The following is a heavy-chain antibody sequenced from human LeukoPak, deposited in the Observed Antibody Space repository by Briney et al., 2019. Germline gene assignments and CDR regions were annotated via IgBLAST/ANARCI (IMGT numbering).Heavy chain of an antibody. V-gene: IGHV1-69-2*01. Sequence: ASVKISCKASGYTFTDYYMHWVQQAPGKGLEWIGRVDPEDGETIYAEKFQGRVTITADTSTDTAYMELSSLRSEDTAVYYCATDLGYCSGGSCYSDAFDIWGQGTMVTVSS. J-gene: IGHJ3*02. CDR3: ATDLGYCSGGSCYSDAFDI. CDR1: GYTFTDYY. CDR2: VDPEDGET. D-gene: IGHD2-15*01.